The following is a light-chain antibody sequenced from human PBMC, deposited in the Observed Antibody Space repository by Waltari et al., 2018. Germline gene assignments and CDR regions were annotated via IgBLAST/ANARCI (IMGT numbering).Light chain of an antibody. CDR2: WAS. CDR1: HSVLETSANKNY. Sequence: DIVMTQSPDSLAVSLGERATINCKSSHSVLETSANKNYLAWYQQGPGQSPTMLFSWASVREAGVPERIGASGSGTDFTLTINSLQAEDVAVYFCQQYFSGHTFGQGTKLEIK. CDR3: QQYFSGHT. V-gene: IGKV4-1*01. J-gene: IGKJ2*01.